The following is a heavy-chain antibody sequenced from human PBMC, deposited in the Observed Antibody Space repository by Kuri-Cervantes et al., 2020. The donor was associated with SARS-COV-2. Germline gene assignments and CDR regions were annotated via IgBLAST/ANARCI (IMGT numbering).Heavy chain of an antibody. J-gene: IGHJ5*02. CDR1: GYTFTSYA. CDR3: AAYYYDMTRSKRFDP. V-gene: IGHV1-3*01. D-gene: IGHD3-22*01. Sequence: ASVKVSCKASGYTFTSYAMHWVRQAPGQRLEWMGWINAGNGNTKYSQKFQGRVTITRDTSASTAYMELSSLRPEDTAVYYRAAYYYDMTRSKRFDPWGQGTLVTVSS. CDR2: INAGNGNT.